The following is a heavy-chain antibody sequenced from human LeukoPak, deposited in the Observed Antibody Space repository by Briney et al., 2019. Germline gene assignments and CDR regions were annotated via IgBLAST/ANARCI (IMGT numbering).Heavy chain of an antibody. CDR1: GYTFIDYY. D-gene: IGHD5-24*01. CDR3: AKDAHNRYWFDP. CDR2: INPSSGGT. Sequence: ASVKVSCKASGYTFIDYYIHWVRQAPGQGLEWLGWINPSSGGTDYAQKFQGRLTMTRDTSISTAYMELTSLRSDDTAVYYCAKDAHNRYWFDPWGQGTVVTVSS. V-gene: IGHV1-2*02. J-gene: IGHJ5*02.